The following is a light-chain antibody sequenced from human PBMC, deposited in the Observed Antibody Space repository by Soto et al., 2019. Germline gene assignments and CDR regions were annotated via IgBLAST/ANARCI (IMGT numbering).Light chain of an antibody. V-gene: IGKV3-15*01. CDR1: QTIRNN. Sequence: EIVMTQSPATLSVSPGERATLSCRSSQTIRNNLAWYQQKPGQAPRLLIYGASTRATDIPARFSGSGSGTDFTLTISSLQSEDFAFYYCQQYNSWPLTFGGGTNVESK. CDR3: QQYNSWPLT. CDR2: GAS. J-gene: IGKJ4*01.